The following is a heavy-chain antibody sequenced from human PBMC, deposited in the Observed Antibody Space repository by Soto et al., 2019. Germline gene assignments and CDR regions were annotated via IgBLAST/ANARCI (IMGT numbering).Heavy chain of an antibody. CDR2: IYYSGST. CDR1: GGSISSGDYY. J-gene: IGHJ4*02. CDR3: ARGSLVDYGDYGGLDY. D-gene: IGHD4-17*01. V-gene: IGHV4-30-4*01. Sequence: SETLSLTCTVSGGSISSGDYYWSWIRQPPGKGLEWIGYIYYSGSTYYNPSLKSRVTISVDTSKNQFSLKLSSVTAADTAVYYCARGSLVDYGDYGGLDYWGQGTLVTVSS.